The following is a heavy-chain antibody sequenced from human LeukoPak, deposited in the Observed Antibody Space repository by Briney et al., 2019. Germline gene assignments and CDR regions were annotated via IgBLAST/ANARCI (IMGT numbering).Heavy chain of an antibody. Sequence: GGSLRLSCEAYGFTLGDHWMTWVRQAPGKGLEWVAYIKQDGSAKDYVDSVKGRFTISRDNSKNSLYLQMNSLRAEDTAVYYCARSIDIVVVPAATLDYWGQGTLVTVSS. J-gene: IGHJ4*02. CDR2: IKQDGSAK. CDR1: GFTLGDHW. D-gene: IGHD2-2*01. V-gene: IGHV3-7*04. CDR3: ARSIDIVVVPAATLDY.